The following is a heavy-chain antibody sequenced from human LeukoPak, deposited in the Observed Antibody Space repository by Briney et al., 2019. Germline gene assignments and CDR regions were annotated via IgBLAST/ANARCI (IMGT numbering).Heavy chain of an antibody. V-gene: IGHV1-69*13. CDR2: IIPIFGTA. CDR1: GGTFSSYA. D-gene: IGHD6-6*01. J-gene: IGHJ4*02. Sequence: SVKVTCKASGGTFSSYAISWVRQAPGQGLEWMGGIIPIFGTANYAQKFQGRVTITADESTSTAYMELSSLRSEDTAVYYCAREVYSSSSGFDYWGQGTLVTVSS. CDR3: AREVYSSSSGFDY.